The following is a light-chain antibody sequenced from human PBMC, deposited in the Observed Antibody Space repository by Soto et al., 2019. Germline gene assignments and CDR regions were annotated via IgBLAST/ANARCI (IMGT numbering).Light chain of an antibody. J-gene: IGLJ3*02. CDR1: STDIGRYNY. CDR3: CSYTSSSTLGV. Sequence: QSVLTQPASVSGSPGQSITISCTGTSTDIGRYNYVSWYQQHPGKAPKLIIYDVTTRPSGVSNRFSGSKSGNTASLTISGLQAEDDADYYCCSYTSSSTLGVFGGGTKLTVL. CDR2: DVT. V-gene: IGLV2-14*03.